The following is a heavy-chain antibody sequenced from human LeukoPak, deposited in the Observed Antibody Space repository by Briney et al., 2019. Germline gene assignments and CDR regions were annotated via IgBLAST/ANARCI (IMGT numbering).Heavy chain of an antibody. V-gene: IGHV4-61*01. D-gene: IGHD2-21*02. Sequence: KPSETLSLTCTVSGGSVSSGSYYWSWIRQPPGKGLEWIGYIYYSGSTNYNPSLKSRVTISVDTSKNQFSLKLSSVTAADAAMYYCARDVFCGGDCYSDYWGQGTLVTVSS. J-gene: IGHJ4*02. CDR1: GGSVSSGSYY. CDR2: IYYSGST. CDR3: ARDVFCGGDCYSDY.